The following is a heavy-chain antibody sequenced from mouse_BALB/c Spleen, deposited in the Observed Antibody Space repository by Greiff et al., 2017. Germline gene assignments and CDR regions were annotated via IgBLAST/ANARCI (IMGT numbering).Heavy chain of an antibody. Sequence: EVQLQQSGTVLARPGASVKMSCKASGYSFTSYWMHWVKQRPGQGLEWIGAIYPGNSDTSYNQKFKGKAKLTAVTSASTAYMELSSLTNEDSAVYYCTRGNSQAWFAYWGQGTLVTVSA. CDR3: TRGNSQAWFAY. D-gene: IGHD5-2*01. V-gene: IGHV1-5*01. CDR1: GYSFTSYW. J-gene: IGHJ3*01. CDR2: IYPGNSDT.